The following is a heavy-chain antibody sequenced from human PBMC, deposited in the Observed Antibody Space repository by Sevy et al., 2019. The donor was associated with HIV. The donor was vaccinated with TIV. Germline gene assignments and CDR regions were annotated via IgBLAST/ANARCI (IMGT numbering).Heavy chain of an antibody. CDR2: ISSSSSYI. Sequence: GGSLRLSCAASGFTFSSYSMNWARQAPGKGLEWVSSISSSSSYIYYADSVKGRFTISRDNAKNSLYLQMNSLRAEDTAVYYCARDLSGWPQYGMDVWGQGTTVTVSS. D-gene: IGHD6-19*01. V-gene: IGHV3-21*01. J-gene: IGHJ6*02. CDR3: ARDLSGWPQYGMDV. CDR1: GFTFSSYS.